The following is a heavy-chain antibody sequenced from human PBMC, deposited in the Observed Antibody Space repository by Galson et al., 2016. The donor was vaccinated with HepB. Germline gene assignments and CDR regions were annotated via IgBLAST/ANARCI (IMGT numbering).Heavy chain of an antibody. J-gene: IGHJ4*02. D-gene: IGHD6-19*01. Sequence: QSGAEVKKPGESLNISCKGSGNSFNNYWIGWVRQMPGKGLEWIGIIYPGDSDTTYSPSFQGQVTISADKSISTAYLQWSRLKASDTAMYYCARRTGRGKLMAGAFDFWGQGTLVTVSS. CDR1: GNSFNNYW. CDR2: IYPGDSDT. CDR3: ARRTGRGKLMAGAFDF. V-gene: IGHV5-51*01.